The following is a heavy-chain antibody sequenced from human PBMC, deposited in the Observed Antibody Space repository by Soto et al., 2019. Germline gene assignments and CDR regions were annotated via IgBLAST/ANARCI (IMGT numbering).Heavy chain of an antibody. Sequence: QVQLVESGGGVVQPGRSLRLSCAASGFTFSSYGMHWVRQALGKGLEWVAVISYDGSNKYYADSVKGRFTISRDNSKNTLYLQMNSLRAEDTAVYYCAKDDGSYYYGSGSFKSAPDVWGQGTTVTVSS. V-gene: IGHV3-30*18. CDR3: AKDDGSYYYGSGSFKSAPDV. CDR2: ISYDGSNK. J-gene: IGHJ6*02. D-gene: IGHD3-10*01. CDR1: GFTFSSYG.